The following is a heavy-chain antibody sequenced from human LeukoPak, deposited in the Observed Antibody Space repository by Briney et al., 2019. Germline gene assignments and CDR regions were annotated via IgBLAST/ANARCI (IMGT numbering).Heavy chain of an antibody. J-gene: IGHJ4*02. Sequence: ASVKVSCKASGYTFTSYYMHWVRQAPGQGLEWMGIINPSGGSTSYAQKFQGRVTMTTDTSTSTAYMELRSLRSDDTAVYYCARGGMLSVAGLDYWGRGTLVTVSS. CDR3: ARGGMLSVAGLDY. CDR1: GYTFTSYY. D-gene: IGHD3-10*02. CDR2: INPSGGST. V-gene: IGHV1-46*01.